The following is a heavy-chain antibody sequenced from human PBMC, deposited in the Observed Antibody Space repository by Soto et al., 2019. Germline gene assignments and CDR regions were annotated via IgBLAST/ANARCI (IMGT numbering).Heavy chain of an antibody. CDR2: IWYDGSNK. J-gene: IGHJ5*02. V-gene: IGHV3-33*01. CDR3: ARESGALTVTRYNWFDP. D-gene: IGHD4-4*01. Sequence: GGSLRLSCAASGFTFSSYGMHWVRQAPGKGLDWVAVIWYDGSNKYYADSVKGRFTISRDNSKNTLYLQMNSLRAEDTAVYYCARESGALTVTRYNWFDPWGQGTLVTVSS. CDR1: GFTFSSYG.